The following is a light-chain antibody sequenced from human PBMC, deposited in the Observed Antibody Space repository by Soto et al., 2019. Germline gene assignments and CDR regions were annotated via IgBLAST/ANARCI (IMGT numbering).Light chain of an antibody. Sequence: EFGLTQSPGTLSLSRGEIAALWCRASHSLANSFIAWYQQKPGQAPRLLIYDTSSRASGIPDRFSGSGSGTDFTLTISRLETEDFAVFYCQQYGTSEIIFGQGTRLENK. CDR1: HSLANSF. J-gene: IGKJ5*01. CDR3: QQYGTSEII. CDR2: DTS. V-gene: IGKV3-20*01.